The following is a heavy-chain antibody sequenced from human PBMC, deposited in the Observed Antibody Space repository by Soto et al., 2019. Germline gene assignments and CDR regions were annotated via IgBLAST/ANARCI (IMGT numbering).Heavy chain of an antibody. Sequence: QVQLVQSGAEEKKPGSSVQVSCKTSGGTFRSYAISWVRQAPGQGFEWMGGIFPIFGTANYAQKFQGRVTITADESTSTASMELSSLRSEDTAVYYCARDRDNSVRYYHYWGQGTLVTVSS. CDR3: ARDRDNSVRYYHY. D-gene: IGHD1-26*01. J-gene: IGHJ4*02. CDR2: IFPIFGTA. CDR1: GGTFRSYA. V-gene: IGHV1-69*01.